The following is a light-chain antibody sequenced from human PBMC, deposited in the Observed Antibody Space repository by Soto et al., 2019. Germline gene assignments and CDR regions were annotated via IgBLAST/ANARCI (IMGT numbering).Light chain of an antibody. Sequence: DIQMTQSPSTLSASVGDRVTITCSASQSISTWLAWYQQKPGKAPNLLIYKACSLESRVPSRFSGSGSGTEFTLTISSLQPDDFATYYCQQYNSYPLTFGGGTKVEIK. CDR1: QSISTW. V-gene: IGKV1-5*03. J-gene: IGKJ4*01. CDR3: QQYNSYPLT. CDR2: KAC.